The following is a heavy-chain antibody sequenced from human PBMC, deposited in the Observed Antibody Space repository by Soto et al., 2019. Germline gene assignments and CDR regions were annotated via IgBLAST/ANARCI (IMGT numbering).Heavy chain of an antibody. CDR2: ITASGYSA. Sequence: EAQLLESGAGLVQPGGSLRLSGAASGLAFSNYAMTWVREAPGKGLEWVSIITASGYSAYYGGAVKGRFTTSRDNSRSTLYLQMNGLRADDTAVYYCAKGDLLWDPFAFWGQGTLVTVSS. V-gene: IGHV3-23*01. J-gene: IGHJ4*02. CDR3: AKGDLLWDPFAF. CDR1: GLAFSNYA. D-gene: IGHD3-16*01.